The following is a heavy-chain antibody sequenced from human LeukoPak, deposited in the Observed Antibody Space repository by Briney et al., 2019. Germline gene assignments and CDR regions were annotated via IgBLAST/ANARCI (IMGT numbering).Heavy chain of an antibody. J-gene: IGHJ4*02. CDR3: ARQAGGNSGPFDY. CDR2: IYNSGST. Sequence: SETLSLTCTVSGGSISSINSNYCSWIRQPPGKGLEWIGYIYNSGSTNYNPSLKSRVTISVDTSKNQFSLKLSSVTAADTAMYYCARQAGGNSGPFDYWGQGTVVTVSS. V-gene: IGHV4-59*08. CDR1: GGSISSINSNY. D-gene: IGHD4-23*01.